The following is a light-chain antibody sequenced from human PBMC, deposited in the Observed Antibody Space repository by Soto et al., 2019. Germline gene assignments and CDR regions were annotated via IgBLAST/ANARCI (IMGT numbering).Light chain of an antibody. V-gene: IGKV1-8*01. J-gene: IGKJ4*01. Sequence: AIRMTPSPSSLSASTGDRVTITCRASQGISSYLAWYQQKPGKAPKLLIYAASTLQSGVPSRFSGSGSGTDFTLTISCLQSEDFATYYCQQYYSYPLTVGGGTKVEIK. CDR1: QGISSY. CDR3: QQYYSYPLT. CDR2: AAS.